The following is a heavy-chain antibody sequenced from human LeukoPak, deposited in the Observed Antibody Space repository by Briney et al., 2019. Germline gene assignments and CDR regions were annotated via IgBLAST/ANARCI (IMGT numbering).Heavy chain of an antibody. Sequence: GESLKISCQGSGYSFPNYWIGWVRQMPGKGLEWMGIIYPGDSDTRYSPSFQGQVTISADKSINTAYLQWSSLKASVTAMYYCAAWRGGYSYGMDVWGQGTTVIVSS. CDR1: GYSFPNYW. V-gene: IGHV5-51*01. CDR2: IYPGDSDT. D-gene: IGHD3-3*01. J-gene: IGHJ6*02. CDR3: AAWRGGYSYGMDV.